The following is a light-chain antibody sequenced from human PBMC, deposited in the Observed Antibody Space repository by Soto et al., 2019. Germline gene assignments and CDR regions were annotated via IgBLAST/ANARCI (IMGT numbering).Light chain of an antibody. V-gene: IGKV3-20*01. J-gene: IGKJ5*01. Sequence: EIVLTQSPATLSLSPGERATLSCRASQSVSSYLAWYQQKPGQAPRLVIFGASTRATGIPDRFSGSGSGTEFTLTIDRLEPEDFAVYYCQHYSTSPPITSGQGTRLEIK. CDR1: QSVSSY. CDR3: QHYSTSPPIT. CDR2: GAS.